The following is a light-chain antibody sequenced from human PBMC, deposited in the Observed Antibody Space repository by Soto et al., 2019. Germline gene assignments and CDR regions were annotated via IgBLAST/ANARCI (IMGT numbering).Light chain of an antibody. CDR3: QQSYSTPRNT. CDR1: QGIASY. Sequence: DIQMTQSPSSLSASVGDRVTITCRASQGIASYLNWYQQKPGKAPKLLIFAASSLQSGVPSRFSGGGSGTDFTLTISTLQPEDFATYYCQQSYSTPRNTFGQGTKLEIK. V-gene: IGKV1-39*01. J-gene: IGKJ2*01. CDR2: AAS.